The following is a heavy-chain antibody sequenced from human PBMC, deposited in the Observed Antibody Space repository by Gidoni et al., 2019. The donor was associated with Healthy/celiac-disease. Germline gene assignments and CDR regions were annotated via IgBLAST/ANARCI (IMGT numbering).Heavy chain of an antibody. CDR2: ISYEGSNK. Sequence: QVQLVESGGGVVQPGRALRLSCAASGFTFSSYAMHWVRQAPGKGLEWVAVISYEGSNKYYADSVKGRFTISRDNSKNTLYLQMNSLRAEDTAVYYCARGQGYPGVSPFDYWGQGTLVTVSS. V-gene: IGHV3-30-3*01. D-gene: IGHD5-12*01. CDR3: ARGQGYPGVSPFDY. CDR1: GFTFSSYA. J-gene: IGHJ4*02.